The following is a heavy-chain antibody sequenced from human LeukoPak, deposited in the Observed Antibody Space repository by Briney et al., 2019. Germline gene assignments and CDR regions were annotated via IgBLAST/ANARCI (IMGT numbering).Heavy chain of an antibody. CDR2: ISYDGSNK. J-gene: IGHJ4*02. Sequence: GGSLRLSCAASGFTFSSYAMHWVRQAPGKGLEWVAVISYDGSNKYYADSVKGRFTISRDNSKNTLYLQMNSLRAEDTAVYYCARVPSEQWLASDYWGQGTLVTVSS. CDR3: ARVPSEQWLASDY. D-gene: IGHD6-19*01. V-gene: IGHV3-30-3*01. CDR1: GFTFSSYA.